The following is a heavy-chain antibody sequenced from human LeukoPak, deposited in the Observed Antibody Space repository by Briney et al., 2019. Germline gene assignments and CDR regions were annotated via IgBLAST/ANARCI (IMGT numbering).Heavy chain of an antibody. CDR1: GGSISSYY. CDR2: IYYSGST. V-gene: IGHV4-59*01. CDR3: AREEDAGALDY. J-gene: IGHJ4*02. Sequence: SETLSLTCTVSGGSISSYYWSWIRQPPGKGLEWIGYIYYSGSTNYNPSLKSRVTISVDTSKNQFSLKLGSVTAADTAVYYCAREEDAGALDYWGQGTLVTVSS.